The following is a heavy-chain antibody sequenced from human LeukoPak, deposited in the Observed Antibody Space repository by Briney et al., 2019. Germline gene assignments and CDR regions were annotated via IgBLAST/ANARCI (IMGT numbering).Heavy chain of an antibody. D-gene: IGHD6-6*01. CDR3: ARRGTYSSSSGLNNWFDP. Sequence: SETLSLTCAVYGGSFSGYYWSWVRQPPGKGLEWIGEINHSGSTNYNPSLKSRVTIPVDTSKNQFSLKLSSVTAADTAVYYCARRGTYSSSSGLNNWFDPWGQGTLVTVSS. CDR2: INHSGST. CDR1: GGSFSGYY. V-gene: IGHV4-34*01. J-gene: IGHJ5*02.